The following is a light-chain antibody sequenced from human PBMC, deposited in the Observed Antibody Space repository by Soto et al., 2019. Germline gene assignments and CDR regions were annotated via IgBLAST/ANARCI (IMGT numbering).Light chain of an antibody. CDR2: DVN. Sequence: QSVLTQPASVSGSPGQSITISCTGTSSDVGGYNYVSCYQQHPGKAPKLMIYDVNTRPSGVSNRFSGSKSGNTASLTISGLQAEDEADYYCSSYTSSISFGGGTKLTVL. V-gene: IGLV2-14*01. J-gene: IGLJ2*01. CDR1: SSDVGGYNY. CDR3: SSYTSSIS.